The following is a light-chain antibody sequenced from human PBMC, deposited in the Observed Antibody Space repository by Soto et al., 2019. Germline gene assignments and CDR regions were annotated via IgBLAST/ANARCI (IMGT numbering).Light chain of an antibody. CDR2: GAS. Sequence: EIVMTQSPATLSLSPGERATLSCRASQSVSSKLAWYQQKPGQAPRLLIYGASTRATGIPARFSGSGSGTEFTLTISSLQSEDFAVYYCQQYNNWPPAFTFGGGTKVEIK. V-gene: IGKV3-15*01. CDR1: QSVSSK. J-gene: IGKJ4*01. CDR3: QQYNNWPPAFT.